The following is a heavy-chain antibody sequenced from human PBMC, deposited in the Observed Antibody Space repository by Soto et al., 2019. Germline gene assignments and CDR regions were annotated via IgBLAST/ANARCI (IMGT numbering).Heavy chain of an antibody. Sequence: QAGGSLRLSCAASGFTFSSYAMHWVRQAPGKGLEWVAVISYDGSNKYYADSVKGRFTISRDNSKNTLYLQMNSLRAEDTAVYYCARDISSVRGVIRWFFDYWGQGTLVTVSS. CDR1: GFTFSSYA. D-gene: IGHD3-10*01. J-gene: IGHJ4*02. CDR3: ARDISSVRGVIRWFFDY. CDR2: ISYDGSNK. V-gene: IGHV3-30-3*01.